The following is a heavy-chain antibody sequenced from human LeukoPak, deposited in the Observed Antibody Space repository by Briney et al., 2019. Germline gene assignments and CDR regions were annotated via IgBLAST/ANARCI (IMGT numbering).Heavy chain of an antibody. CDR3: ARDRLTGLDY. Sequence: GSSVKVSCKASGGTFTSNAISWVRQAPGQGLEGMGGIIPIFGTANYAQKFQGRVTITTDESTSTAYMELSSLRSDDTAVYYCARDRLTGLDYWGQGTLVTVSS. J-gene: IGHJ4*02. CDR2: IIPIFGTA. V-gene: IGHV1-69*05. CDR1: GGTFTSNA. D-gene: IGHD7-27*01.